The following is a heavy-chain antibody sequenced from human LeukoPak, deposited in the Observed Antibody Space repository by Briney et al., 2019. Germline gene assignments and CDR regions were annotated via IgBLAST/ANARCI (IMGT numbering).Heavy chain of an antibody. CDR2: IKQDGSDK. CDR1: GFTFSMFW. Sequence: GGSLRLSCAASGFTFSMFWMNWVRQDPGKGLEWVAEIKQDGSDKNYVDSVKGRFIISRDNAKNSLYLQMNSLRAEDTAVYYCARGYCSGSRCSRSYWGQGTLVTVSS. D-gene: IGHD2-2*01. V-gene: IGHV3-7*01. J-gene: IGHJ4*02. CDR3: ARGYCSGSRCSRSY.